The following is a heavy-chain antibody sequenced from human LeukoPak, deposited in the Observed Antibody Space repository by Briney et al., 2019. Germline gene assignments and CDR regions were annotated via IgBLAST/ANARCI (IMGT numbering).Heavy chain of an antibody. V-gene: IGHV4-4*07. CDR2: IYTSGST. Sequence: SETLSLTCTATGGSISSYYWSCIRQPAGKGLEWIGRIYTSGSTNYNPSLKSRVTMSVDTSKNQISLKVNSVTAADTAVYYCARDSYSSPYLFDFWGQGTLVTVSS. J-gene: IGHJ5*01. CDR3: ARDSYSSPYLFDF. D-gene: IGHD6-13*01. CDR1: GGSISSYY.